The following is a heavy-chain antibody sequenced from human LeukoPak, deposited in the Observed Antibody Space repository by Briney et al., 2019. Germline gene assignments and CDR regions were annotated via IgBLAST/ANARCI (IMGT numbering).Heavy chain of an antibody. CDR2: ISSNGGST. Sequence: GGSLRLSCAASGFTFSSYAMHWVRQAPGKGLEYVSTISSNGGSTYYANSVKGRFTISRDNSKNTLYLQMGSLRAEDMAEYYCARDDSFWDYWGQGTLVTVSS. CDR3: ARDDSFWDY. J-gene: IGHJ4*02. V-gene: IGHV3-64*01. CDR1: GFTFSSYA. D-gene: IGHD3-22*01.